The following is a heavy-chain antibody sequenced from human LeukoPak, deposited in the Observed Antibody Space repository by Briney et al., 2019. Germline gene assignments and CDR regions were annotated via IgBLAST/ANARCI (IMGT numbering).Heavy chain of an antibody. Sequence: GGSLRLSCAASGFTFSSYSMNWVRQAPGKGLEWVSSISSSSSYIYYADSVKGRFTISRDNAKNSLYLQLNSLRAEDTAVYYCARAVVVPAAMPWSQATTSAFDYWGQGTLVTVSS. CDR3: ARAVVVPAAMPWSQATTSAFDY. CDR2: ISSSSSYI. J-gene: IGHJ4*02. CDR1: GFTFSSYS. V-gene: IGHV3-21*01. D-gene: IGHD2-2*01.